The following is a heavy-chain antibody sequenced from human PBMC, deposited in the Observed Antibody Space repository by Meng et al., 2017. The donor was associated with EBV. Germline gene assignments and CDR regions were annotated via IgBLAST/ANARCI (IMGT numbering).Heavy chain of an antibody. CDR2: IIPLFHTT. V-gene: IGHV1-69*01. CDR1: GGIPRSFA. Sequence: VEPLKLWAEVKQPVPSAHGHCKTSGGIPRSFAIGWVRQAPGQGLEWMGGIIPLFHTTNYAQKFQGRLHIIADESSATTYMELSSLRSEDTAIYYCASAEHYGDYVFEYWGQGTLVTVSS. CDR3: ASAEHYGDYVFEY. J-gene: IGHJ4*02. D-gene: IGHD4-17*01.